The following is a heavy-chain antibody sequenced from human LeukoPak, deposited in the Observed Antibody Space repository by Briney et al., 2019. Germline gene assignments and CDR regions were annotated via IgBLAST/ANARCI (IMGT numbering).Heavy chain of an antibody. CDR2: ISAYNGNT. J-gene: IGHJ6*02. CDR1: RYTFTSYG. D-gene: IGHD2-2*01. CDR3: ARVYDCSSTSCYPNTYYYYGMDV. Sequence: AAVKVSCKASRYTFTSYGISWVRPAPGQGVEWMGCISAYNGNTNYAQKLQGRDTMTTDASTSTAYMELRSLRSDDTAVYYCARVYDCSSTSCYPNTYYYYGMDVWGQGTTVTVSS. V-gene: IGHV1-18*01.